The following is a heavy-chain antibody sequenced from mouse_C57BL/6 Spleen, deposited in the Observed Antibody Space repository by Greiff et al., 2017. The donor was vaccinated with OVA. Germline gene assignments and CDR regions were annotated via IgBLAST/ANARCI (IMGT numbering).Heavy chain of an antibody. D-gene: IGHD1-1*01. CDR1: GFTFSSYA. CDR2: ISDGGSYT. CDR3: ARDSGGSSSYYFDY. V-gene: IGHV5-4*01. J-gene: IGHJ2*01. Sequence: EVQRVESGGGLVKPGGSLKLSCAASGFTFSSYAMSWVRQTPEKRLEWVATISDGGSYTYYPDNVKGRFTISRDNAKNNLYLQMSHLKSEDTAMYYCARDSGGSSSYYFDYWGQGTTLTVSS.